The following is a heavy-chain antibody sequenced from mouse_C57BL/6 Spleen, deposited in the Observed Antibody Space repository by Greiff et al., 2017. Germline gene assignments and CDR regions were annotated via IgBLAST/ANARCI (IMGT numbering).Heavy chain of an antibody. J-gene: IGHJ2*01. Sequence: VQLQESGAELVKPGASVKLSCKASGYTFTEYTIHWVKQRSGQGLEGIGWFYPGSGSIKYNEKFKDKATLTADKSSSTVYMDLSRLASEDSAVYFCARHQRAYYYGISLYFYYWGQSTTLTFFS. CDR2: FYPGSGSI. D-gene: IGHD1-1*01. CDR1: GYTFTEYT. V-gene: IGHV1-62-2*01. CDR3: ARHQRAYYYGISLYFYY.